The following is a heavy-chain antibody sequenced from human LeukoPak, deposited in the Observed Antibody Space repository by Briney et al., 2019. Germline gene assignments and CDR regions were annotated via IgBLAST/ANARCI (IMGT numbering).Heavy chain of an antibody. Sequence: GGSLRLSCAASGFTFSSYWMHWVRHAPGKGLVWVSRINSDGSSTSYADSVKGRFTISRDNAKNTLYPQMNSLRAEDTAVYYCASLGYSSGWYYSYYFDYWGQGTLVTVSS. CDR3: ASLGYSSGWYYSYYFDY. V-gene: IGHV3-74*01. J-gene: IGHJ4*02. CDR2: INSDGSST. CDR1: GFTFSSYW. D-gene: IGHD6-19*01.